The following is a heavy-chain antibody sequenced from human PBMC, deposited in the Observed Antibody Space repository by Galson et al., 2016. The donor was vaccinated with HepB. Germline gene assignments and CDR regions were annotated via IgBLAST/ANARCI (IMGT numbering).Heavy chain of an antibody. Sequence: SLRLSCAASGFTLSNSAMSWVRQAPGKGLEWVSAMSDSGGSTYYADSVRGRFTISRDNSKNTLYLQMNSLGAEDTAMYYCAVRYSSIWYFQHWGRGTLVSASS. CDR3: AVRYSSIWYFQH. CDR2: MSDSGGST. D-gene: IGHD6-13*01. CDR1: GFTLSNSA. J-gene: IGHJ1*01. V-gene: IGHV3-23*01.